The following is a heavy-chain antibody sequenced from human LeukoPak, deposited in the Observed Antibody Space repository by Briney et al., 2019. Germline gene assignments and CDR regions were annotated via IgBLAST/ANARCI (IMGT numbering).Heavy chain of an antibody. Sequence: GGSLRLSCTGSGFTFSDYWMTWARQAPGKGLDWVANLRPDGSDKYYVDSVKGRFTISRDNAKKLVYLQMNSLRAEDTAVYYCARAVVYGDYQIFDYWGQGTLVTVSS. CDR3: ARAVVYGDYQIFDY. D-gene: IGHD4-17*01. J-gene: IGHJ4*02. CDR1: GFTFSDYW. V-gene: IGHV3-7*02. CDR2: LRPDGSDK.